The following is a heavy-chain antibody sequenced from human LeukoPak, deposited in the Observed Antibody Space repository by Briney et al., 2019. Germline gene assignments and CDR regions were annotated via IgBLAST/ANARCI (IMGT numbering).Heavy chain of an antibody. CDR2: ISTSGSPI. CDR3: ARRRFYDTSCYLFDH. CDR1: GFTFSSYE. Sequence: PGGSLRLSCAASGFTFSSYEMNWVRQAPGKGLEWVSYISTSGSPIYYGNSVKGRFTISRDNAKNSLYLQMNSLRAEDTALYYCARRRFYDTSCYLFDHWGQGTLVTVSS. V-gene: IGHV3-48*03. D-gene: IGHD3-22*01. J-gene: IGHJ4*02.